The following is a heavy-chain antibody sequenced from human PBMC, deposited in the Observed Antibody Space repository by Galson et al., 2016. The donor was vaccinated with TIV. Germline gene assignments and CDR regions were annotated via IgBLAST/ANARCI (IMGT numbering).Heavy chain of an antibody. CDR3: ARDLDSTVPAPFDS. V-gene: IGHV1-2*02. Sequence: SVKVSCKASGYTFTGYYMHWVRQAPGQGLEWMGWINPNSGDTNYAQNFQARVTMTRDTSIRTAYMELSMLKSDDTDVYYCARDLDSTVPAPFDSWGQGTLVTISS. CDR1: GYTFTGYY. J-gene: IGHJ4*02. D-gene: IGHD4-17*01. CDR2: INPNSGDT.